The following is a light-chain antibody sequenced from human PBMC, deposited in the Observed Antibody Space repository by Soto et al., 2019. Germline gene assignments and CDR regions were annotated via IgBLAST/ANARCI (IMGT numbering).Light chain of an antibody. CDR3: SSYTSSSTLYV. CDR1: SSDVGGYNY. CDR2: DVS. V-gene: IGLV2-14*01. Sequence: QSVLTQPASVSGSPGQSITISCTGTSSDVGGYNYVSWYQQHPGKAPKLMIYDVSNRPSGVSNRFSGSKSGNTASLTICGLQAEDEADYYCSSYTSSSTLYVFGTGTKVXVL. J-gene: IGLJ1*01.